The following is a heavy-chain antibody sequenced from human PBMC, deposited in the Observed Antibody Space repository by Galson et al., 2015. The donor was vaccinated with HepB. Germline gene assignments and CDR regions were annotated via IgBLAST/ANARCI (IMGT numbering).Heavy chain of an antibody. CDR1: GFTFSSYS. J-gene: IGHJ6*02. V-gene: IGHV3-48*02. Sequence: SLRLSCAASGFTFSSYSMNWVRQAPGKGLEWVSYISSSSSTIYYADSVKGRFTISRDNAKNSLYLQMNSLRDEDTAVYYCAREHSNYDLDYYYYGMDVWGQGTTVTVSS. D-gene: IGHD4-11*01. CDR2: ISSSSSTI. CDR3: AREHSNYDLDYYYYGMDV.